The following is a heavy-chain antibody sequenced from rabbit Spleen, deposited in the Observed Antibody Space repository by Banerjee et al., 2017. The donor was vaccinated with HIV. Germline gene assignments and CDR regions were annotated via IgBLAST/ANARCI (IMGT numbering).Heavy chain of an antibody. V-gene: IGHV1S45*01. CDR2: INAITGKA. Sequence: QEQLVESGGGLVQPGGSLKLSCTASGFSFSNKAVMCWVRQAPGKGLEWIACINAITGKAVYASWAKGRFTFSKTSSTTVTLQMTSLTAADTATYFCARDGTGSSDGYHLWGPGTLVTVS. J-gene: IGHJ4*01. CDR1: GFSFSNKAV. CDR3: ARDGTGSSDGYHL. D-gene: IGHD1-1*01.